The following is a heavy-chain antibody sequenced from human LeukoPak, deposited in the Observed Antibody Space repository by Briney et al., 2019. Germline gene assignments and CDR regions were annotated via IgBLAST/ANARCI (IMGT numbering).Heavy chain of an antibody. Sequence: PSETLSLTCTVSGGSISSSSYYWGWIRQPPGKGLEWIGSIHYSGSTNYNPSLKSRVTISVDTSKNQFSLKLSSVTAADTAVYYCVRIRGFGADYYYYYMDVWGKGSTVTVSS. CDR1: GGSISSSSYY. CDR2: IHYSGST. J-gene: IGHJ6*03. D-gene: IGHD3-10*01. CDR3: VRIRGFGADYYYYYMDV. V-gene: IGHV4-39*07.